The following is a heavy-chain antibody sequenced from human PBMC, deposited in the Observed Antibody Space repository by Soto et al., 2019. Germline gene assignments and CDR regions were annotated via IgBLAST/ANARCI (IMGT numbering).Heavy chain of an antibody. Sequence: SETLSLTCAVYGGSFSGYYWSWIRQPPGKGLEWIGEINHSGSTNYNPSLKSRVTISVDTSKNQFSLKLSSVTAADTAVYYCARRGPGSSGYYYFDYWGQGTLVT. D-gene: IGHD3-22*01. J-gene: IGHJ4*02. V-gene: IGHV4-34*01. CDR2: INHSGST. CDR1: GGSFSGYY. CDR3: ARRGPGSSGYYYFDY.